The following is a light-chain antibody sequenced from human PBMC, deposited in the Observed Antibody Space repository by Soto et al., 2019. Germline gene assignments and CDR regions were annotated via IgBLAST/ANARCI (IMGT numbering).Light chain of an antibody. V-gene: IGKV1-5*03. J-gene: IGKJ1*01. CDR3: QHYSSYWP. Sequence: DIPMNKSPSTRSATVGDRVTLTCRASQSISRWLAWYKQQPGKAPNLLIYKASNLESGVPSRFSARGSGTEFTLSIRSLKPEDFATYYCQHYSSYWPFGQRA. CDR1: QSISRW. CDR2: KAS.